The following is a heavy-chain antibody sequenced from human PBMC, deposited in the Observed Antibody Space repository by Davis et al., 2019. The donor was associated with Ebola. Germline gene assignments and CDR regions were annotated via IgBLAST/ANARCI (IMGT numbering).Heavy chain of an antibody. J-gene: IGHJ4*02. CDR3: ARERLGDIVVVPAATEFDY. CDR1: GGSFSGYY. V-gene: IGHV4-34*01. CDR2: INHSGST. Sequence: SETLSLTCAVYGGSFSGYYWSWIRQPPGKGLEWIGEINHSGSTNYNPSLKSRVTISVDTSKNQFSLKLSSVTAADTAVYYCARERLGDIVVVPAATEFDYWGQGTLVTVSS. D-gene: IGHD2-2*01.